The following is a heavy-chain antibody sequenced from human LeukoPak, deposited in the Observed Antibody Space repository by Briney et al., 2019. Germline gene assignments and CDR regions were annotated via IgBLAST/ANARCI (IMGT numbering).Heavy chain of an antibody. CDR2: INWNSASI. Sequence: PGGSLRLSCAASGFTFHHYAIHWVRQVPGKGLEWVSGINWNSASIGYADSVKGRFTISRDNAKNSVFLQMDSLRAEDTALYYCAKDKAPLYSGYDWDLDFWGRGTLVTVSS. J-gene: IGHJ4*02. V-gene: IGHV3-9*01. CDR3: AKDKAPLYSGYDWDLDF. D-gene: IGHD5-12*01. CDR1: GFTFHHYA.